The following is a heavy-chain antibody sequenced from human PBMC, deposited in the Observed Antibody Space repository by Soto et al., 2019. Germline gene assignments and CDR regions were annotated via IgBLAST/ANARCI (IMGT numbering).Heavy chain of an antibody. CDR2: ISWNSGKI. Sequence: PGGSLRLSCAASGFTFDDYAMHWVRQAPGKGLEWVSGISWNSGKIGYADSVKGRFTISRDNAKNSLYLQMNSLRAEDTALYFCAKGDCSARSCSFDNWAQGTLVTVSS. CDR1: GFTFDDYA. CDR3: AKGDCSARSCSFDN. D-gene: IGHD2-15*01. J-gene: IGHJ4*02. V-gene: IGHV3-9*01.